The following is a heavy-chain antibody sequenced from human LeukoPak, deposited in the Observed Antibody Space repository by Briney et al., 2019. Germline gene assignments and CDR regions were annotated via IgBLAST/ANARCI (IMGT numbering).Heavy chain of an antibody. CDR2: IYTSGST. CDR3: ARDRVHYGEYGGPHLYYFDY. J-gene: IGHJ4*02. D-gene: IGHD4-17*01. CDR1: GGSISSYY. V-gene: IGHV4-4*07. Sequence: SETLSLTCTVSGGSISSYYWSWIRQPAGKGLEWIGGIYTSGSTNYNPSLKGRVTISVDTSKNQFSLKLSSVTAADAAVYYCARDRVHYGEYGGPHLYYFDYWGQGTLVTVSS.